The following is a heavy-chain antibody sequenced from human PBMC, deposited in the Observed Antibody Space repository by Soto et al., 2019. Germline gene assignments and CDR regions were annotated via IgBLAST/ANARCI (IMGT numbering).Heavy chain of an antibody. Sequence: SETLSLTCTVSGGSISTYYWNWIRQPPGKGLEWIGYLYYGGSTNYNPSLESRVTISLDTSKSQISLKLSSVTAADTAVYYCVRGRDDYNGWYVDLWGRGSLVTVSS. D-gene: IGHD4-4*01. J-gene: IGHJ2*01. CDR3: VRGRDDYNGWYVDL. V-gene: IGHV4-59*01. CDR1: GGSISTYY. CDR2: LYYGGST.